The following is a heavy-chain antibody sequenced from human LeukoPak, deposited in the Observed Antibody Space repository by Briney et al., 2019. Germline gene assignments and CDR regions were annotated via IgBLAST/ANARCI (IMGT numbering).Heavy chain of an antibody. CDR3: ARTAAIVVVSNYYYYGMDV. V-gene: IGHV1-69*04. D-gene: IGHD3-22*01. CDR1: GGTFSSYA. CDR2: IIPILGIA. Sequence: SVKVSCKAAGGTFSSYAISWVPQAPGQGREWMGRIIPILGIANYAQKFQGRVTITADKSTSTAYMELSRLRSEDTAVYYCARTAAIVVVSNYYYYGMDVWGQGTTVTVS. J-gene: IGHJ6*02.